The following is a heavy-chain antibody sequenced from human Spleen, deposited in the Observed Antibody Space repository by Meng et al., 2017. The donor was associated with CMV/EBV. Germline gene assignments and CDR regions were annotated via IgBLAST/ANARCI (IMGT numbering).Heavy chain of an antibody. V-gene: IGHV3-23*01. CDR3: AKGQFFYESGGYLILDS. CDR1: GFTFSDYA. D-gene: IGHD3-22*01. CDR2: IVASGGNT. J-gene: IGHJ4*02. Sequence: GGSLRLSCAASGFTFSDYAMSRVRQAPGKGLEWVSGIVASGGNTYYADFVKGRLTFSRDNSKNTLYLRMDSLTAEDTAVYYCAKGQFFYESGGYLILDSWGQGALVTVSS.